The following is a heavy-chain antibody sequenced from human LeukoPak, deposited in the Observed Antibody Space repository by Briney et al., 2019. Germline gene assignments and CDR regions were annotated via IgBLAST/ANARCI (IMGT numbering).Heavy chain of an antibody. V-gene: IGHV3-21*04. CDR1: GFTFSSYS. J-gene: IGHJ5*02. Sequence: GGSLRLSCAASGFTFSSYSMNWVRQAPGKGLEWVSSISSSSSYMYYADSVKGRFTISRDNAKNSLYLQMNSLRAEDTAVYYCARDQRYSSGWYAANWFDPWGQGTLVTVSS. D-gene: IGHD6-19*01. CDR2: ISSSSSYM. CDR3: ARDQRYSSGWYAANWFDP.